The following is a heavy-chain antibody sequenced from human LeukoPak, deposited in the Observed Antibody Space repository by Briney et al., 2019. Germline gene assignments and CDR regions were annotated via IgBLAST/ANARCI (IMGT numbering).Heavy chain of an antibody. Sequence: SETLSLTCTVSGYSISSGYYWGWIRQPPGKGLEWIVSIYHSGSTYYNPSLKSRVTISVDTSKNQFSLKLSSVTAADTAVYYCARDAGNYGSFVWFDPWGQGTLVTVSS. V-gene: IGHV4-38-2*02. CDR1: GYSISSGYY. CDR3: ARDAGNYGSFVWFDP. D-gene: IGHD1-7*01. J-gene: IGHJ5*02. CDR2: IYHSGST.